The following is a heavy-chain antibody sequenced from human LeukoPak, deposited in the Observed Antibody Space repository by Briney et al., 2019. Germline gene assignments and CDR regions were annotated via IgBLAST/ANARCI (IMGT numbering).Heavy chain of an antibody. CDR2: TYFKSQLYH. CDR3: ARVFTSTGPYSFDY. CDR1: GDSVSSNSVT. J-gene: IGHJ4*02. D-gene: IGHD6-25*01. V-gene: IGHV6-1*01. Sequence: SQALSLTCAISGDSVSSNSVTWNWIRQSPSRGLEWLGRTYFKSQLYHASAGSVTSRLTINPDTSKNQLSLQLNSVTPEDTAVHYCARVFTSTGPYSFDYWGQGTLVTVSS.